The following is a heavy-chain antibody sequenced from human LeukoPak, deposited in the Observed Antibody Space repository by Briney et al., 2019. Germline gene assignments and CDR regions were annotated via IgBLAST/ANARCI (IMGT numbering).Heavy chain of an antibody. Sequence: GGSLRLSCTASGFTFGDYAMSWVRQAPGEGLGWVGFIRRNGYGGTTEYAASVKGRFTISTDDSKSIAYLQMNSLKTEDTAVYYCTRGGTAELDYWGQGTLVTVSS. CDR1: GFTFGDYA. V-gene: IGHV3-49*04. J-gene: IGHJ4*02. CDR3: TRGGTAELDY. D-gene: IGHD1-1*01. CDR2: IRRNGYGGTT.